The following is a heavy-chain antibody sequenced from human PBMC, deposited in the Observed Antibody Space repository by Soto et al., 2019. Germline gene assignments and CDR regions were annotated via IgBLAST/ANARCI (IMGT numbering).Heavy chain of an antibody. J-gene: IGHJ3*01. CDR3: ARMRVMLLGSFDV. CDR2: ILPVYDTT. V-gene: IGHV1-69*06. D-gene: IGHD2-21*01. CDR1: GGSFKNNA. Sequence: QEKLVQTGAEVKTPGSSVKVSCKISGGSFKNNAFSWVRQAPGQGLEWMGQILPVYDTTKYARKFEGRVTITADKSTTTIHMELETVRSDDTAVYYCARMRVMLLGSFDVWGQGTTVSVSS.